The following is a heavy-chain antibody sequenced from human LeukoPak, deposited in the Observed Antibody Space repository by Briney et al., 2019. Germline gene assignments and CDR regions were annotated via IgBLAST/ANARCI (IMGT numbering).Heavy chain of an antibody. CDR2: INPSGGST. CDR3: ASGEYYYDSSGYPNDY. V-gene: IGHV1-46*01. Sequence: ASVKVSCKASGYTFTSYYMHWVRQAPGQGLEWMGIINPSGGSTSYAQKFQGRVTMTRDMSTSTVYMELSSLRSEDTAVYYCASGEYYYDSSGYPNDYWGQGTLVTVSS. J-gene: IGHJ4*02. CDR1: GYTFTSYY. D-gene: IGHD3-22*01.